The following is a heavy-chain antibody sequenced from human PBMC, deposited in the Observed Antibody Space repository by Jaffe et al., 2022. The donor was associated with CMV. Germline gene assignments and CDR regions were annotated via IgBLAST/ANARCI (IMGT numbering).Heavy chain of an antibody. D-gene: IGHD3-22*01. CDR1: GGSISSSSYY. J-gene: IGHJ5*02. CDR2: IYYSGST. CDR3: ASFSSGYSYEYNWFDP. Sequence: QLQLQESGPGLVKPSETLSLTCTVSGGSISSSSYYWGWIRQPPGKGLEWIGSIYYSGSTYYNPSLKSRVTISVDTSKNQFSLKLSSVTAADTAVYYCASFSSGYSYEYNWFDPWGQGTLVTVSS. V-gene: IGHV4-39*01.